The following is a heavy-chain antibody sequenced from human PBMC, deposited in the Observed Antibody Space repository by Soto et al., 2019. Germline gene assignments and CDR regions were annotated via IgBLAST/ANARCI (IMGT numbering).Heavy chain of an antibody. CDR1: GFTFSSYA. J-gene: IGHJ4*02. V-gene: IGHV3-30-3*01. D-gene: IGHD5-18*01. CDR3: ARVMVTAMAFDY. CDR2: ISYDGSNK. Sequence: QVQLVESGGGVVQPGRSLRLSCAASGFTFSSYALHWVRQAPGKGLEWVAVISYDGSNKYYADSVKGRFTISRDNSKNTLYLQMNSLRAEDTAVYYCARVMVTAMAFDYWGQVTLVTVSS.